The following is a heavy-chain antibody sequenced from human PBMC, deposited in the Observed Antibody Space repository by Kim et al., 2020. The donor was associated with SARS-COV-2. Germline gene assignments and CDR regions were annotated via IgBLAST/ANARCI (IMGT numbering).Heavy chain of an antibody. J-gene: IGHJ6*02. CDR3: ARETDYYYYGMDV. Sequence: SETLSLTCTVSGGSVSSGSYYWSWIRQPPGKGLEWIGYIYYSGSTNYNPSLKSRVTISVDTSKNQFSLKLSSVTAADTAVYYCARETDYYYYGMDVWGQGTTVTVSS. D-gene: IGHD2-21*02. V-gene: IGHV4-61*01. CDR1: GGSVSSGSYY. CDR2: IYYSGST.